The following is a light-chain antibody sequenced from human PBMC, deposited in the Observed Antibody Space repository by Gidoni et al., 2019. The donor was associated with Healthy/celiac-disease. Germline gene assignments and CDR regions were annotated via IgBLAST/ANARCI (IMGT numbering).Light chain of an antibody. J-gene: IGKJ2*01. CDR2: AAS. Sequence: DIQMTQSPPSLSASVGDRVTITCRASQSISSYLNWYQQKPGKAPKLLIYAASSSQSGVPSRFSGSGSGTDFTLTISSLQPEDFATYYCQQSYSTPPYTFGQGTKLEIK. CDR3: QQSYSTPPYT. CDR1: QSISSY. V-gene: IGKV1-39*01.